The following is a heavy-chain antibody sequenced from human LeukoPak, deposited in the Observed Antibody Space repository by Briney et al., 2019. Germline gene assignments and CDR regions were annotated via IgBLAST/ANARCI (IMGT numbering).Heavy chain of an antibody. CDR3: ARESGLGVISPYSDY. V-gene: IGHV3-48*03. CDR1: GFTFRSCE. Sequence: GGSLRLSYAASGFTFRSCEMIWVRQAPGKGLEWVSYISSSGTKIYYADSVKGRFTISRDNAKNSLYLQMNSLRAEDSGIYYCARESGLGVISPYSDYWGQGTLVTVSP. J-gene: IGHJ4*02. CDR2: ISSSGTKI. D-gene: IGHD2-21*01.